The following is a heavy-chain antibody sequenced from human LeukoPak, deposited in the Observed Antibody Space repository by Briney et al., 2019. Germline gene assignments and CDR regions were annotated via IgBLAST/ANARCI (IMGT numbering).Heavy chain of an antibody. D-gene: IGHD1-20*01. Sequence: PSETLSLTCSVSGGSTSTYYWSWIRQPPGKGLEWIGHIYYSGSTNYNPSLKSRVTISVDTSKNQFSLKLSSVTAADTAVYYCAAYNWNDDDAFDIWGQGTMVTVSS. V-gene: IGHV4-59*01. CDR2: IYYSGST. J-gene: IGHJ3*02. CDR3: AAYNWNDDDAFDI. CDR1: GGSTSTYY.